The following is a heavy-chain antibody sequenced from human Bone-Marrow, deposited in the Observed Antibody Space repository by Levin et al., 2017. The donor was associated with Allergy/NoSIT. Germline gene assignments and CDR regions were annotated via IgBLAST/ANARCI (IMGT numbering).Heavy chain of an antibody. CDR1: GASITSGDHY. Sequence: SQTLSLTCSVSGASITSGDHYWSWIRQSPGKGLEWIGYIYYSGSTYYNPSLMSRITISLDPSKNHFSLKLRSVTVADTAVYYCASLSYYYGAGTHPDEDYWGQGALVIVSS. V-gene: IGHV4-30-4*01. J-gene: IGHJ4*02. D-gene: IGHD3-10*01. CDR3: ASLSYYYGAGTHPDEDY. CDR2: IYYSGST.